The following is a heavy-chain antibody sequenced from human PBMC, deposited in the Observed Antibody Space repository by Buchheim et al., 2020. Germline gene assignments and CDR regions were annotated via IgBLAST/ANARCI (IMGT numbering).Heavy chain of an antibody. D-gene: IGHD2-2*01. J-gene: IGHJ4*02. CDR2: INDSGGTT. CDR1: GFTFSSYA. V-gene: IGHV3-23*01. CDR3: AKEGCSTTRCYPFDS. Sequence: EVQLLESGGDLVQRGGSLRLSCAVSGFTFSSYAMSWVRQVPGKGLEWVSIINDSGGTTYYADSVKGRFTISRDNSKNMLYLQMNSLRAEDTALYYCAKEGCSTTRCYPFDSWGQGTL.